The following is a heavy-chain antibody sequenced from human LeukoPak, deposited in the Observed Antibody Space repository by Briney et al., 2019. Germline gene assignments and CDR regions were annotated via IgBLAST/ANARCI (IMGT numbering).Heavy chain of an antibody. V-gene: IGHV3-21*01. J-gene: IGHJ4*02. CDR2: ITSSSTYT. Sequence: GGSLRLSCAASGFTFNIYNMNWVRQAPGKALEWVSSITSSSTYTYYADSVKGRYTISRDNAKNSLYLQMNGLRAEDTAVYYCARAFDYGDYRDYWGQGTLVTVSS. CDR3: ARAFDYGDYRDY. CDR1: GFTFNIYN. D-gene: IGHD4-17*01.